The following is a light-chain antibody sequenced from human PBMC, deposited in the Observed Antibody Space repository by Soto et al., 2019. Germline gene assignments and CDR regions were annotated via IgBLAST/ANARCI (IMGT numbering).Light chain of an antibody. CDR3: SSYTSSITNV. Sequence: QSVLTQPASVSGSPGQSITISCTGSSSDVGGYNYVSWYQQHPGKAPKLIIYEVTNRPSGVSNRFSGSKSGNTASLTTSGLQAEAEADYYCSSYTSSITNVVGTGTKLTVL. J-gene: IGLJ1*01. V-gene: IGLV2-14*01. CDR2: EVT. CDR1: SSDVGGYNY.